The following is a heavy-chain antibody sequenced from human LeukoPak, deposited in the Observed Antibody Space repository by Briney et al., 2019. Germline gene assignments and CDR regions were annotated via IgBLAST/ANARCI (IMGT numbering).Heavy chain of an antibody. CDR3: ARVHWGGFDI. V-gene: IGHV4-59*11. CDR2: IFYTGST. Sequence: SETLSLTCFVSGGSISSHYWTWIRQPPGKGLECIGDIFYTGSTTYSPSLKSRATISIETSKNQISLKLRSVTAADTAVYFCARVHWGGFDIWGQGTLATVSS. CDR1: GGSISSHY. J-gene: IGHJ3*02. D-gene: IGHD7-27*01.